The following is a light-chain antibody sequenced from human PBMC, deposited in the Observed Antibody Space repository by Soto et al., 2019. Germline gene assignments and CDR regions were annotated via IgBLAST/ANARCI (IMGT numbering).Light chain of an antibody. V-gene: IGKV3-15*01. CDR2: DSS. CDR1: ESVSSH. J-gene: IGKJ5*01. Sequence: EIVMTQSSATLSVSPGQRATLSCRASESVSSHLAWYQQKPGQAPRLLIYDSSTRATGIPARFSGSESGTEFTLTISSLQSEDFAVYYCQQRSNWPPITFGQGTRLEIK. CDR3: QQRSNWPPIT.